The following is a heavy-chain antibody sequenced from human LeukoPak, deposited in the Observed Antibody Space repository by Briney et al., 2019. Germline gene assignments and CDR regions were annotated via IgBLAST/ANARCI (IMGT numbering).Heavy chain of an antibody. CDR2: ISSSGSTI. CDR1: GFTFSSYE. V-gene: IGHV3-48*03. CDR3: AKEGFAYSSSAYYFDY. Sequence: GGSLRLSCAASGFTFSSYEMNWVRQAPGKGLEWVSYISSSGSTIYYADSVKGRFTISRDNAKNSLYLQMNSLRAEDTALYYCAKEGFAYSSSAYYFDYWGQGTLVTVSS. D-gene: IGHD6-6*01. J-gene: IGHJ4*02.